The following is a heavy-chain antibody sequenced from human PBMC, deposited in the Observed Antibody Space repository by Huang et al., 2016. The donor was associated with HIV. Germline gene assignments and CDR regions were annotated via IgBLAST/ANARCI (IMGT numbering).Heavy chain of an antibody. V-gene: IGHV1-46*01. CDR3: ASGGYYDYVWGSYRLDY. Sequence: QVQLVQSGAEVKKPGASVKVSCKASGYTFTSYYMHWVRQAPGQGLEWMGIINPSGGSKSYAQKFQGRVTMTRDTSTSTVYMELSSLRSEDTAVYYCASGGYYDYVWGSYRLDYWGQGTLVTVSS. CDR2: INPSGGSK. J-gene: IGHJ4*02. D-gene: IGHD3-16*02. CDR1: GYTFTSYY.